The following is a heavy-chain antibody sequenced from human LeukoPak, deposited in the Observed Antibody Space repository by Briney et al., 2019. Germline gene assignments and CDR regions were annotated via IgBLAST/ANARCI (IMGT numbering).Heavy chain of an antibody. Sequence: QPGGSLRLSCAASGFTFSSYGMHWVRQAPGKGLEWVAFIRYDGSNKYYADSVKGRFTISRDNSKNTLYLQMNSLRAEDTAVYYCAVTGGGDIRYNWFDPWGQGTLVTVSS. J-gene: IGHJ5*02. CDR2: IRYDGSNK. CDR3: AVTGGGDIRYNWFDP. D-gene: IGHD4-17*01. V-gene: IGHV3-30*02. CDR1: GFTFSSYG.